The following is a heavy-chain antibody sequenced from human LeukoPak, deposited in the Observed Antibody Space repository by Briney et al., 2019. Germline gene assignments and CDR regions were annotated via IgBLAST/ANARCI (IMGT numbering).Heavy chain of an antibody. CDR1: GFTFSSYG. D-gene: IGHD3-22*01. CDR2: ISYDGSNK. J-gene: IGHJ4*02. CDR3: AKPRYDSSGYHFDY. V-gene: IGHV3-30*18. Sequence: GGSLRLSCAASGFTFSSYGMHWVCQAPGKGLEWVAVISYDGSNKYYADSVKGRFTISRDNSKNTLYLQMNSLRAEDTAVYYCAKPRYDSSGYHFDYWGQGTLVTVSS.